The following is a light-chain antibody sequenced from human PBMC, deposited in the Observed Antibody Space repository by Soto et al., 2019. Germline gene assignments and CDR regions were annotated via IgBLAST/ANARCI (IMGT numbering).Light chain of an antibody. J-gene: IGKJ1*01. CDR2: GAS. V-gene: IGKV3-20*01. CDR1: QSVSSTY. Sequence: EIVLTQSPGTLSLSPGERATLSCRASQSVSSTYLAWYQQKPGQAPRLLIYGASIRATGIPDRFSGSGSGTDFTLIISRLEPEDFAVYYCQQYAGSPWTFGQGTKVEI. CDR3: QQYAGSPWT.